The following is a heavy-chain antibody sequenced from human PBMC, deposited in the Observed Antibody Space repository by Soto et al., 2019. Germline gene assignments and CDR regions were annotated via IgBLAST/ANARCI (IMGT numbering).Heavy chain of an antibody. CDR2: INYSGST. CDR1: GASISSSSYY. Sequence: SETLSLTCTVSGASISSSSYYWGWIRQPPGKGLEWIGKINYSGSTNYNPSLKSRVTISVDTSKNQFSLKLSSVTAADTAVYYCARDLKGRDGYNEGHFDYWGQGTLVTVSS. D-gene: IGHD5-12*01. V-gene: IGHV4-39*07. J-gene: IGHJ4*02. CDR3: ARDLKGRDGYNEGHFDY.